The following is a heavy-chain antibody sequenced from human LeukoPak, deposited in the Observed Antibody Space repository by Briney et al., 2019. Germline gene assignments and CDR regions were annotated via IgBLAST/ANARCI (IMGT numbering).Heavy chain of an antibody. D-gene: IGHD4-17*01. Sequence: SQTLSLTCTVSGGSISSGDYYWSWIRQPPGKGLEWIGYIYYSGSTYYNPSLKSRVTISVDTSKNQFSLKLSSVTAADTAVYYCARDDYGDYVGAFDIWGQGTMVTVSS. CDR3: ARDDYGDYVGAFDI. V-gene: IGHV4-30-4*01. CDR1: GGSISSGDYY. CDR2: IYYSGST. J-gene: IGHJ3*02.